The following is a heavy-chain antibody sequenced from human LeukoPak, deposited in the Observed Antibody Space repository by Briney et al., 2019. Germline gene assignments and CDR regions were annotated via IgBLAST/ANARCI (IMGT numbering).Heavy chain of an antibody. D-gene: IGHD3-16*01. CDR2: IKEDGSDK. CDR1: GFIFSYYW. Sequence: GGSLRLSCAASGFIFSYYWMSWVRQAPGKGLEWVANIKEDGSDKYYVDSVKGRFTISRHNAENSLYLQMNSLRAEDTAVYYCARYDGGVAIDYWGQGTLVTISS. V-gene: IGHV3-7*01. CDR3: ARYDGGVAIDY. J-gene: IGHJ4*02.